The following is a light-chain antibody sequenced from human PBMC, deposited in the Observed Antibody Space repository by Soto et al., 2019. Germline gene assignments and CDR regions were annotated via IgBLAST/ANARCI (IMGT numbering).Light chain of an antibody. CDR2: EVT. J-gene: IGLJ1*01. CDR1: SSDVGGYDY. V-gene: IGLV2-8*01. CDR3: SSYGGSNNYV. Sequence: QSVLSQPPSASGSPGQSVTIPCTGTSSDVGGYDYVSWYQQHPGKAPKLMIYEVTKWPSGVPDRFSGSKSGYTASLTVSGLQAEDEADYYCSSYGGSNNYVFGTGTKVTVL.